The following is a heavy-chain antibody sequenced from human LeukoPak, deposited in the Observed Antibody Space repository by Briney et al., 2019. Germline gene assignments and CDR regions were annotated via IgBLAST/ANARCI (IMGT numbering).Heavy chain of an antibody. V-gene: IGHV4-34*01. J-gene: IGHJ6*04. D-gene: IGHD3-10*01. CDR1: GGSFSGYY. CDR3: AKYYGSGTLSYGMDV. CDR2: INHSGST. Sequence: SETLSLTCAVYGGSFSGYYWSWIRQPPGKGLEWIGEINHSGSTNYNPSLKSRLTIAVDTSKNQFSLRLISVTAADTAVYYCAKYYGSGTLSYGMDVWGRGTTVNVSS.